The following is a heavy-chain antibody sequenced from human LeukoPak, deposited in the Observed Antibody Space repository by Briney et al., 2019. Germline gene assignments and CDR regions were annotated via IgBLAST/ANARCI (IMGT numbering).Heavy chain of an antibody. CDR2: IIPIFGTA. CDR1: GGTFSSYA. D-gene: IGHD3-22*01. Sequence: GASVKVSCKASGGTFSSYAISWVRQAPGQGLEWMGGIIPIFGTANYAQKFHGRVTITADESTSTAYMELSSLRSEDTAVYYCARDRDGDSSGYYYYWGQGTLVTVSS. V-gene: IGHV1-69*13. CDR3: ARDRDGDSSGYYYY. J-gene: IGHJ4*02.